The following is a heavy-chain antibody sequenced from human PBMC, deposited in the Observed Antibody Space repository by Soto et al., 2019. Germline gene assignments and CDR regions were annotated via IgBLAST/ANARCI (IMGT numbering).Heavy chain of an antibody. D-gene: IGHD4-17*01. Sequence: GGSLRLSCAASGFTVSSNYMSWVRQAPGKGLERVSVIYSGGSTYYADSVKGRFTISRDNSKNTLYLQMNSLRAEDTAVYYCARARTTFGYYYGMDVWGQGTTVTVSS. J-gene: IGHJ6*02. V-gene: IGHV3-53*01. CDR1: GFTVSSNY. CDR3: ARARTTFGYYYGMDV. CDR2: IYSGGST.